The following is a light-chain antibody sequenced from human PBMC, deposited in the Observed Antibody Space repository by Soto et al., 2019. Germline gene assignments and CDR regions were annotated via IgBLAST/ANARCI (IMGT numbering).Light chain of an antibody. CDR2: LNSDGSH. J-gene: IGLJ2*01. V-gene: IGLV4-69*01. CDR3: QTWGTGTVV. CDR1: SGHSSYA. Sequence: QLVLTQSPSASASLGGSVKLTCTLSSGHSSYAIAWHQQQPEKGPRYLMKLNSDGSHSKGDGIPDRFSGSSSGAERYLTISSLQSEDEADYYCQTWGTGTVVFGGGTKLTVL.